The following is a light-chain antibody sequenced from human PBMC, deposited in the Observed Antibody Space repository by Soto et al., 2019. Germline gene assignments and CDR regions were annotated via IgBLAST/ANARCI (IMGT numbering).Light chain of an antibody. V-gene: IGKV1-39*01. CDR2: AAS. CDR3: KQSYSTPWT. Sequence: DIQMTQSPSSLSASVGDRVTITCRASQSISSYINWYQQKPGKAPKLLIYAASSLQSGVPSRFSGSGSGTDFTLPISSLQPEDFATYYCKQSYSTPWTFGQGTRVEIK. CDR1: QSISSY. J-gene: IGKJ1*01.